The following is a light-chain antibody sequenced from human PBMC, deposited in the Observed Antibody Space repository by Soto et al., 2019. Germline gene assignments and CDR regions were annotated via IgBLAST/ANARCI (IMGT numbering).Light chain of an antibody. Sequence: QSALTQPPSVSRAPGQRVTISCTGSSSNIGAGCDVHWYQQLPGTAPKLLIYANTNRPSGVPDRFSGSKSGTSASLAITGLQAEDEADYYCQSYDISLSGYVFATGTRSPS. CDR1: SSNIGAGCD. V-gene: IGLV1-40*01. CDR3: QSYDISLSGYV. J-gene: IGLJ1*01. CDR2: ANT.